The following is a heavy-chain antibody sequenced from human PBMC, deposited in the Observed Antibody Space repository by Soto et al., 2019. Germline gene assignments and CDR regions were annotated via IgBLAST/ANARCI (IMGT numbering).Heavy chain of an antibody. D-gene: IGHD3-16*01. Sequence: LSLTCSVSGGSISSGYYYWSWIRQPPGKGLEWIGNIYYSGNTYYNPSLKSRLIISIDTSKNQFSLKVGSVTAADTAVYYCARGGSNSGPATSWFDPWGQGTLVTVSS. V-gene: IGHV4-30-4*01. CDR1: GGSISSGYYY. CDR3: ARGGSNSGPATSWFDP. J-gene: IGHJ5*02. CDR2: IYYSGNT.